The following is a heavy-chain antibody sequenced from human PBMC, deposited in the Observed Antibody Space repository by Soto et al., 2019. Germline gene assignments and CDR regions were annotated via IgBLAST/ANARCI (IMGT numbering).Heavy chain of an antibody. CDR2: IIPIFGTA. CDR3: ARGGMNYDSSGHYRHWFDP. D-gene: IGHD3-22*01. J-gene: IGHJ5*02. V-gene: IGHV1-69*13. Sequence: SVKVSCKASGGTFSSYAISWVRQAPGQGLEWMGGIIPIFGTANYAQKFQGRVTITADESTSTAYMELSSLRSEDTAVYYCARGGMNYDSSGHYRHWFDPWGQGTLVTVSS. CDR1: GGTFSSYA.